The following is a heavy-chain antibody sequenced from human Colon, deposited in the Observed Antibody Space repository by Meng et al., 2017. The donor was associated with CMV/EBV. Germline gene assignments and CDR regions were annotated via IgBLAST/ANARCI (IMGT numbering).Heavy chain of an antibody. D-gene: IGHD5-24*01. CDR2: IIPHLQIL. Sequence: SGGPINTHASNWVRRAPAQGLEWMGGIIPHLQILNYAQKFQGRITITANRTTSTVYMDLTSLRSDDTAVYYCARARDEMTMRTDLVEWGQGTPVTVSS. V-gene: IGHV1-69*10. CDR1: GGPINTHA. J-gene: IGHJ4*02. CDR3: ARARDEMTMRTDLVE.